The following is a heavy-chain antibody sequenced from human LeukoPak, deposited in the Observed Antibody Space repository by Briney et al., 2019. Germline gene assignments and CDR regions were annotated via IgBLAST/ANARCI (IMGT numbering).Heavy chain of an antibody. J-gene: IGHJ3*01. CDR3: ARGKTSDDIIEDAFDL. V-gene: IGHV3-66*01. Sequence: GGSLRLSCAASGFSVSTNYMTWVRQAPGKGLEWVSIIYSGGSTYYADSVRGRFIISRENSNNEVVLQVNSLRADDTALYYCARGKTSDDIIEDAFDLWGHGTMVTVSS. CDR2: IYSGGST. CDR1: GFSVSTNY. D-gene: IGHD3-10*01.